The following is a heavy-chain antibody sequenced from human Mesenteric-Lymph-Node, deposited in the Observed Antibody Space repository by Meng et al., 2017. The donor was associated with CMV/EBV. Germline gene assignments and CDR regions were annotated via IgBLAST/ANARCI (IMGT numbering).Heavy chain of an antibody. D-gene: IGHD3-22*01. CDR3: AKAHCSGYYVDY. CDR2: ISWDGGST. CDR1: GFPFDDYT. Sequence: GESLKISCAASGFPFDDYTMHWVRQAPGKGLEWVSLISWDGGSTYYADSVKGRFTISRDNSKNSLYLQMNSLRTEDTALYYCAKAHCSGYYVDYWGQGTLVTVSS. J-gene: IGHJ4*02. V-gene: IGHV3-43*01.